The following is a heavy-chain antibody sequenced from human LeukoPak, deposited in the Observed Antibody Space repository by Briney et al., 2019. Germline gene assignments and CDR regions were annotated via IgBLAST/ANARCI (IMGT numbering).Heavy chain of an antibody. J-gene: IGHJ4*02. CDR2: ISGSGGRT. Sequence: GGSLRLPCAASGFTFSSYAMSWVRQAPGKGLEWVSGISGSGGRTHYPDSVKGRFTISRDNSKNTLYLQVSSLRAEDTAVYYCAKERSSGWPFDYWGQGTLVTVSS. D-gene: IGHD6-19*01. V-gene: IGHV3-23*01. CDR1: GFTFSSYA. CDR3: AKERSSGWPFDY.